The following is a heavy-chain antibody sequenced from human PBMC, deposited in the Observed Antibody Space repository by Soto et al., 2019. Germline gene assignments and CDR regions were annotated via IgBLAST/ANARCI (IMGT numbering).Heavy chain of an antibody. J-gene: IGHJ6*02. Sequence: PSETLSLTCAVYGGSFSGYYWSWIRQPPGKGLEWIGEINHSGSTNYNPSLKSRVTISVDTSKNQFSLKLSSVTAADTAVYYCARGSFSGYCSGGSCYYYYYGMDVWGQGTTVTVSS. CDR3: ARGSFSGYCSGGSCYYYYYGMDV. CDR2: INHSGST. CDR1: GGSFSGYY. V-gene: IGHV4-34*01. D-gene: IGHD2-15*01.